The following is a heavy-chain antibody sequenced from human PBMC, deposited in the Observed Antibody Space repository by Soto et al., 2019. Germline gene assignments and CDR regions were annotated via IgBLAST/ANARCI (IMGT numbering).Heavy chain of an antibody. J-gene: IGHJ6*02. CDR2: IWYDGSNK. CDR3: ARAYGGWFGEFPNPVDV. V-gene: IGHV3-33*01. CDR1: GFTFSSYG. Sequence: GGSLRLSCAASGFTFSSYGMHWVRQAPGKGLEWVAVIWYDGSNKYYADSVKGRFTISRDNSKNTLYLQMNSLRAEDTAVYYCARAYGGWFGEFPNPVDVWGQGTTVTVSS. D-gene: IGHD3-10*01.